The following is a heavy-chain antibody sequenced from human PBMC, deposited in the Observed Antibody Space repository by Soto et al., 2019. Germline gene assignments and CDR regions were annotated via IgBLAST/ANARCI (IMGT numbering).Heavy chain of an antibody. CDR2: IYSGGST. CDR3: ARDRIAVAGNPEYFQH. Sequence: EVQLVESGGGLVQPGGSLRLSCAASGFTVSSNYMSWVRQAPGKGLEWVSVIYSGGSTYYADSVKGRFTISRDHSKNTLYLQINRLRAEDTAVYYCARDRIAVAGNPEYFQHWGQGTLGTVAS. D-gene: IGHD6-19*01. V-gene: IGHV3-66*01. J-gene: IGHJ1*01. CDR1: GFTVSSNY.